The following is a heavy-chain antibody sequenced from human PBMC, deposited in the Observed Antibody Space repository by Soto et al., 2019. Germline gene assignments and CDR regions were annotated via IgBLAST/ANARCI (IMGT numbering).Heavy chain of an antibody. J-gene: IGHJ5*02. D-gene: IGHD2-15*01. CDR2: INPSGGST. CDR3: ARGIVVVVAATRNWFDP. CDR1: GYTFTSYY. Sequence: ASVKVSCKASGYTFTSYYMHWVRQAPGQGLERMGIINPSGGSTSYAQKFQGRVTMTRDTSTSTVYMELSSLRSEDTAVYYCARGIVVVVAATRNWFDPWGQGTLVTVSS. V-gene: IGHV1-46*03.